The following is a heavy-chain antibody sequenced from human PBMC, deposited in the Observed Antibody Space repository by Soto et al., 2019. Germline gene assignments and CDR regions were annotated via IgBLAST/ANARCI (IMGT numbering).Heavy chain of an antibody. CDR3: ARGWGYDSNDYYYDY. CDR2: IIPIFGTA. V-gene: IGHV1-69*01. D-gene: IGHD3-22*01. Sequence: QVQLVQSGAEVRKPGSSVKVSCKASGGTFSRHAISWVRQAPGQGLEWMGGIIPIFGTANHAQKFQGRVTIIADESTGTVYMELSSLRSEDTAMYYCARGWGYDSNDYYYDYWGQGTLVIVSS. J-gene: IGHJ4*02. CDR1: GGTFSRHA.